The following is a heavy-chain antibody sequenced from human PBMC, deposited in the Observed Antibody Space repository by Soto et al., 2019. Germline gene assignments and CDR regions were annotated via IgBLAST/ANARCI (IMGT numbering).Heavy chain of an antibody. Sequence: QVQLVESGGGLVKPGGSLRLSCAASGFTFSDYYMSWIRQAPGKGLEWVSYISSSGSTIYYADSVKGRFTISRDNAKNSLYLQMNSLRAEDTAVYYCARDAPQPNDYGDSGGERNAFDIWGQGTMVTVSS. D-gene: IGHD4-17*01. CDR2: ISSSGSTI. J-gene: IGHJ3*02. CDR3: ARDAPQPNDYGDSGGERNAFDI. V-gene: IGHV3-11*01. CDR1: GFTFSDYY.